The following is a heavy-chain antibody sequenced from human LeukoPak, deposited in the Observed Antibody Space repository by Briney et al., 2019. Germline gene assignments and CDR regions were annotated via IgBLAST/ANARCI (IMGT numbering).Heavy chain of an antibody. J-gene: IGHJ4*02. V-gene: IGHV3-23*01. D-gene: IGHD6-13*01. CDR3: ARSIAAAQNYFDY. CDR1: GFTFRDFG. Sequence: PGGSLRLSCAASGFTFRDFGMNWVRQTPEKGLEWISHINGGGDSTHYADSVKGRFTISRDNSKNTLYLQMNSLRAEDTAVYYCARSIAAAQNYFDYWGQGTLVTVSS. CDR2: INGGGDST.